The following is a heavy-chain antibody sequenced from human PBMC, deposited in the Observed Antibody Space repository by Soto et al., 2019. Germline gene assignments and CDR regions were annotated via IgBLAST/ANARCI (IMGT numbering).Heavy chain of an antibody. CDR1: GFTFSSYG. J-gene: IGHJ4*02. CDR2: ISYDGSNK. V-gene: IGHV3-30*18. Sequence: GGSLRLSCAASGFTFSSYGMHWVRQAPGKGLEWVAVISYDGSNKYYADSVKGRFTISRDNSKNTLYLQMNSLRAEDTAVYYCAKPSIAARHFDYWGQGTLVTVSS. D-gene: IGHD6-6*01. CDR3: AKPSIAARHFDY.